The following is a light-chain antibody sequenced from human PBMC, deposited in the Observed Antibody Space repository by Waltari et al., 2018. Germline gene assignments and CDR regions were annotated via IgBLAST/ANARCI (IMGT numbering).Light chain of an antibody. CDR2: EGS. Sequence: QSALTQPASVSGSPGQSITISCTGTSSDVGSYNLVSWYQHHPGKAPKLMIYEGSKRPAGVSNRFSGSKSGNTASLTISGLQAEDEAYYYCCSYAGSNTWVFGEGTKLTVL. CDR3: CSYAGSNTWV. V-gene: IGLV2-23*01. CDR1: SSDVGSYNL. J-gene: IGLJ3*02.